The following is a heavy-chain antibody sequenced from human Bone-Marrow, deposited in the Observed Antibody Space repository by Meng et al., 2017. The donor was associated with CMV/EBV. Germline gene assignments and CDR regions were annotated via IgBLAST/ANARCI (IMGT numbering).Heavy chain of an antibody. Sequence: SVKVSCKASGGTFSSYAISWVRQAPGQGLEWMGGIIPIFGTANYAQKFQGRVTITTDESTSTAYMELSSLRSEDTAVYYCARGGPGETYYFAYWGQGNLVNVAS. J-gene: IGHJ4*02. D-gene: IGHD3-10*01. CDR2: IIPIFGTA. V-gene: IGHV1-69*05. CDR3: ARGGPGETYYFAY. CDR1: GGTFSSYA.